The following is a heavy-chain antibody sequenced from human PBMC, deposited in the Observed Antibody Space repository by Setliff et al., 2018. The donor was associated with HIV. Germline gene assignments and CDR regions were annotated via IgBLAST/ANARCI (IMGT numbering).Heavy chain of an antibody. Sequence: PSETLSLTCAVYGGSFSSYYWAWIRQPPGKGLEWIGSIYYSGSTNYNPSLESRVTISVDKSKNQFSLKLTSVTAADTAVYYCARAPDWVAFDIWGQGTMVTVSS. CDR3: ARAPDWVAFDI. CDR2: IYYSGST. D-gene: IGHD3-9*01. V-gene: IGHV4-34*01. J-gene: IGHJ3*02. CDR1: GGSFSSYY.